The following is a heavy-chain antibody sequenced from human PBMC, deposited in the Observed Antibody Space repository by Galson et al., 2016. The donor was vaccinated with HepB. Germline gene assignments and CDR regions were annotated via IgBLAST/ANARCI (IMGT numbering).Heavy chain of an antibody. CDR1: GGSISSSTYY. CDR3: ARGGAYYYN. Sequence: TLSLTCTVSGGSISSSTYYWSWIRQRGKGLEWIGRIYTSGNTNYNPSLKRRVTISVDTSKNQFSLKLSSVTAADTAVYFCARGGAYYYNWGQGTLGTVSS. D-gene: IGHD2-21*02. V-gene: IGHV4-61*02. CDR2: IYTSGNT. J-gene: IGHJ4*02.